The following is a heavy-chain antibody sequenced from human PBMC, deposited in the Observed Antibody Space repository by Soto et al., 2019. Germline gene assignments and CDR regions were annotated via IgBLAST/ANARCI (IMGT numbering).Heavy chain of an antibody. V-gene: IGHV4-34*01. D-gene: IGHD2-2*01. CDR3: ARVIVPAVNDY. Sequence: PSETLSLTCAVYGGSFSGYYWSWIRQPPGKGLEWIGEINHSGSTNYNPSPKSRVTISVDTSKNQFSLKLSSVTAADTAVYYCARVIVPAVNDYWGQGTLVTVSS. CDR2: INHSGST. J-gene: IGHJ4*02. CDR1: GGSFSGYY.